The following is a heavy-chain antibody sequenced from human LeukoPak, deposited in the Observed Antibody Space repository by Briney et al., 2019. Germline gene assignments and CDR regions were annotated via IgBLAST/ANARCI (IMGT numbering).Heavy chain of an antibody. CDR1: GGSISSYY. V-gene: IGHV4-59*01. Sequence: SETLSLTCTVSGGSISSYYWSWIRQPPGKGLEWIGYIYYSGSTNYNPSLKSRVTISVDTSKNQSSLKLSSVTAADTAVYYCARDKAHFTYWGQGTLVTVSS. J-gene: IGHJ4*02. CDR3: ARDKAHFTY. D-gene: IGHD3-3*02. CDR2: IYYSGST.